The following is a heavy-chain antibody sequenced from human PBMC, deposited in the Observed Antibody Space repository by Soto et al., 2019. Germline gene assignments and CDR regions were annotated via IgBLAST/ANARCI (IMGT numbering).Heavy chain of an antibody. Sequence: GGSLKLSCAASGFTFSNYGMHWVRQAPGKGLEWVAIISFDGNNKYYSDSVKGRFTISRDNSKNMVFLQMNSLRPEDTAVYYSVKPKEHFYDSSPGETWGQGTPVTVSS. V-gene: IGHV3-30*18. J-gene: IGHJ5*02. CDR2: ISFDGNNK. CDR3: VKPKEHFYDSSPGET. CDR1: GFTFSNYG. D-gene: IGHD3-22*01.